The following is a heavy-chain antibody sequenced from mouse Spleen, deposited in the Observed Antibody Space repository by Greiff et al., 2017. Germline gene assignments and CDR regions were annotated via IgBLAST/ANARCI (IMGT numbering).Heavy chain of an antibody. CDR3: ARQGFSDDVGFAY. Sequence: EVKLMESGGGLVKLGGSLKLSCAASGFTFSSYAMSWVRQTPEKRLEWVATISSGGGNTYYPDSVKGRFTISRDNAKNTLYLQMSSLKSEDTAMYYCARQGFSDDVGFAYWGQGTLVTVSA. V-gene: IGHV5-9*04. J-gene: IGHJ3*01. CDR1: GFTFSSYA. D-gene: IGHD2-12*01. CDR2: ISSGGGNT.